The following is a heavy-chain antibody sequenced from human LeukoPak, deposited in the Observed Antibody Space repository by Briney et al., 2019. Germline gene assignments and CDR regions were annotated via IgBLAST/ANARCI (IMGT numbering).Heavy chain of an antibody. V-gene: IGHV3-30*02. J-gene: IGHJ3*02. Sequence: GGSLRLSCAASGFTFSSYGMHWVRQAPGKGLEWVAVIWYGGSNKYYADSVKGRFTISRDNSKNTLYLQMNSLRAEETAVYYCAKEGSTDAFDIWGQGTMVTVSS. CDR1: GFTFSSYG. CDR3: AKEGSTDAFDI. CDR2: IWYGGSNK.